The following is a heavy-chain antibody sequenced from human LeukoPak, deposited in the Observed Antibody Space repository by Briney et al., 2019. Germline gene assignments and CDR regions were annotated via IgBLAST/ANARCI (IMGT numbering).Heavy chain of an antibody. CDR2: ISAYNGNT. D-gene: IGHD2-2*01. J-gene: IGHJ6*03. CDR1: GYTFTSYG. V-gene: IGHV1-18*01. Sequence: GASVKVSCKASGYTFTSYGISWVRQAPGQGLEWMGWISAYNGNTNYAQKLQGRVTITTDTSTSTACMELRSLRSDDTAVYYCARVGYCSSTSCHKDYYYYYYMDVWGKGTTVTVSS. CDR3: ARVGYCSSTSCHKDYYYYYYMDV.